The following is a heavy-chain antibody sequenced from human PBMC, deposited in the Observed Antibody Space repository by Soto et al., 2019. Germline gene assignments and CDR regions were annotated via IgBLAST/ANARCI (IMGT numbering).Heavy chain of an antibody. CDR2: IRSKAYGGTT. CDR1: GFTFGDYA. J-gene: IGHJ6*03. CDR3: TRDTWNRVYYMDV. V-gene: IGHV3-49*03. D-gene: IGHD1-1*01. Sequence: GGPLRLSCTASGFTFGDYAMSWFRQAPGKGLEWVGFIRSKAYGGTTEYAASVKGRFTISRDDSKSIAYLQMNSLKTEDTAVYYCTRDTWNRVYYMDVWGKGTTVTVPS.